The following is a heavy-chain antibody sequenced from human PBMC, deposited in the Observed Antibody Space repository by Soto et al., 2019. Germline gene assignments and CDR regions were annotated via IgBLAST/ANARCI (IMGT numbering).Heavy chain of an antibody. CDR2: INPNNGGT. V-gene: IGHV1-2*02. D-gene: IGHD4-17*01. CDR1: GYTFTDYY. Sequence: QVQLVQSGAEVKKPGASVKVSCKASGYTFTDYYLHWVRQAPGQGLEWMGWINPNNGGTVYEKKFQGRVTMTRDTSISTGYLELSRLRSDDTGMYYCAREPPTVTTYCYDGLDVWGQGTTVTVSS. CDR3: AREPPTVTTYCYDGLDV. J-gene: IGHJ6*02.